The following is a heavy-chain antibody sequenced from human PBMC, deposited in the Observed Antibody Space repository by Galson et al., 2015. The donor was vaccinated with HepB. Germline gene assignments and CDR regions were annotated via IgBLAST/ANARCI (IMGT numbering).Heavy chain of an antibody. Sequence: SCKASGFTFSSYGMHWVRQAPGKGLEWVAVISYDGSNKYYADSVKGRFTISRDNSKNTLYLQMNSLRAEDTAVYYCAKDQGLRFLEWLSMDVWGQGTTVTVSS. V-gene: IGHV3-30*18. J-gene: IGHJ6*02. CDR2: ISYDGSNK. CDR3: AKDQGLRFLEWLSMDV. CDR1: GFTFSSYG. D-gene: IGHD3-3*01.